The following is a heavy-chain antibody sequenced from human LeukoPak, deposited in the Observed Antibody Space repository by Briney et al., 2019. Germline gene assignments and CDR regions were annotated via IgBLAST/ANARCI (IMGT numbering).Heavy chain of an antibody. CDR2: ISGSGGST. J-gene: IGHJ4*02. Sequence: QPGGSLRLSCAASGFTFSSYAITWVRQAPGKGLEWVSAISGSGGSTYYAYSVKGRFTISRDNSKNTLYLQMNSRRAEDTAVYYCAKDPYWNGQFDYWGQGTLVTVSS. D-gene: IGHD1-1*01. CDR1: GFTFSSYA. V-gene: IGHV3-23*01. CDR3: AKDPYWNGQFDY.